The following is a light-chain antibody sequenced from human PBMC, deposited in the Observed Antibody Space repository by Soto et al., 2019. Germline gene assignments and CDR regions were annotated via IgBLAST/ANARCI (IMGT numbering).Light chain of an antibody. CDR1: SSNIGAGYD. Sequence: QSVLTQPPSVSGAPGQRVTISCTGSSSNIGAGYDVHWYQQLPGTAPKLLIYGNSNRPSGVPDRFSGSKSGTSASLAITGLHAEDAADYYCQSYDSSLSGSVSGGGTKLTVL. J-gene: IGLJ2*01. CDR2: GNS. CDR3: QSYDSSLSGSV. V-gene: IGLV1-40*01.